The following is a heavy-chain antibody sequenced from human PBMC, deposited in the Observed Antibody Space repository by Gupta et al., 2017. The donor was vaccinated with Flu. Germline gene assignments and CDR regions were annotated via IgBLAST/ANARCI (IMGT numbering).Heavy chain of an antibody. V-gene: IGHV3-23*01. D-gene: IGHD3-22*01. CDR3: AKGSSGGRPYYFDY. Sequence: VQLLESGGGLVQPGGSLRLSCAASGFTFSRYAMSWVRQAPGKELEWVSAIDSSGYYTYYADSVKGRYTISRDNSRNTLFLQVSDLTAEDTAIDDCAKGSSGGRPYYFDYWGQGALVTVSS. CDR2: IDSSGYYT. CDR1: GFTFSRYA. J-gene: IGHJ4*02.